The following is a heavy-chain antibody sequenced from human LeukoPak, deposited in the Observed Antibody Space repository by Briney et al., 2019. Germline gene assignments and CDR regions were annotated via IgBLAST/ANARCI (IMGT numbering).Heavy chain of an antibody. CDR3: ARLSKHCSGGSCYYYYYYMDA. J-gene: IGHJ6*03. V-gene: IGHV1-18*01. D-gene: IGHD2-15*01. CDR1: GYTFTSYG. CDR2: ISAYNGNI. Sequence: ASVKVSCKASGYTFTSYGISWVRQAPGQGLEWMGWISAYNGNINYAQKLQGRVTMTTDTSTSTAYMELRSLRSDDTAVYYCARLSKHCSGGSCYYYYYYMDAWGKGTTVTVSS.